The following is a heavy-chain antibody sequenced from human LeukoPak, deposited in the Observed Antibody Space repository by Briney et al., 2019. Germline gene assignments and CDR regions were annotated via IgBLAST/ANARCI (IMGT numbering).Heavy chain of an antibody. D-gene: IGHD3-3*01. CDR2: IYYSGST. Sequence: SETLSPTCTVSGGSISSYYWSWIRQPPGKGLEWIGYIYYSGSTNYNPSLKSRVTISVDTSKNQFSLKLSCVTAADTAVYYCGRDPRERYDFQFEYWGQGTLVTVSS. CDR3: GRDPRERYDFQFEY. CDR1: GGSISSYY. J-gene: IGHJ4*02. V-gene: IGHV4-59*01.